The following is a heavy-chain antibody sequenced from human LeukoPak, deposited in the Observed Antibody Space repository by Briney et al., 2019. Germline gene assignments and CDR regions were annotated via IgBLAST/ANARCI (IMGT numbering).Heavy chain of an antibody. V-gene: IGHV3-20*04. J-gene: IGHJ3*02. Sequence: GGSLRLSCAASGFTFDDYGMSWVRQAPGKGLEWVSGINWNGGSTGYADSVKGRFTISRDNAKNSLYLQMNSLRAEDTALYYCARDPYYYDSTEAFDIWGQGTMVTVSS. D-gene: IGHD3-22*01. CDR1: GFTFDDYG. CDR2: INWNGGST. CDR3: ARDPYYYDSTEAFDI.